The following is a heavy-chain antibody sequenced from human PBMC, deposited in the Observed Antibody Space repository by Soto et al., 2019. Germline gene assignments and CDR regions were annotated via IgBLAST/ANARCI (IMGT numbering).Heavy chain of an antibody. D-gene: IGHD3-9*01. CDR3: PIDLDILTGCSVYSMGVEY. Sequence: ASVRVSCRASGYTFTSYCISWVRQAPGQWREWMGWISAYNGNTNYAQKLQGRVTITTDTSKSTAYMELRSLRSDDTAVHYCPIDLDILTGCSVYSMGVEYWGHGTLVTVSS. CDR2: ISAYNGNT. CDR1: GYTFTSYC. J-gene: IGHJ4*01. V-gene: IGHV1-18*04.